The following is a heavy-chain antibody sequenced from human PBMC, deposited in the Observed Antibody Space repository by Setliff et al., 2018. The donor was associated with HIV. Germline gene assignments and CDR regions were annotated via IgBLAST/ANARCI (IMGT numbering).Heavy chain of an antibody. CDR3: GRHCDPGASCSLTRFDP. D-gene: IGHD2-15*01. J-gene: IGHJ5*02. CDR2: IYHDGNT. Sequence: SETLSLTCTVSGFSISSGYYWGWIRQPPGKGLEWIGFIYHDGNTDYNPSLKSRVTMSVDTSKNQFSLKVSSVTAADTAVYYCGRHCDPGASCSLTRFDPWGQGTLVTVSS. CDR1: GFSISSGYY. V-gene: IGHV4-38-2*02.